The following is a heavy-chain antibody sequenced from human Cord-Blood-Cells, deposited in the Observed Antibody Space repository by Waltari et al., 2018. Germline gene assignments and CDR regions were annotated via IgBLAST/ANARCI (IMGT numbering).Heavy chain of an antibody. CDR3: ARGPNPIYYYDSSGYYWFDP. CDR1: GYTSTGSY. V-gene: IGHV1-2*02. CDR2: INPNSGGT. Sequence: QVQLVQSGAEVKKPGASVKVSCHASGYTSTGSYMPWVTPAPGQGLEWMGWINPNSGGTNYAQKFQGRVTMTRDTSISTAYMELSRLRSDDTAVYYCARGPNPIYYYDSSGYYWFDPWGQGTLVTVSS. D-gene: IGHD3-22*01. J-gene: IGHJ5*02.